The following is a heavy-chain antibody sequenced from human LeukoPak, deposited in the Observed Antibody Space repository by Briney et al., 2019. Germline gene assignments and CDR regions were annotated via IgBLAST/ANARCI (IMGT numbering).Heavy chain of an antibody. CDR3: ATAGRINMTVVSNWFDP. J-gene: IGHJ5*02. D-gene: IGHD3-22*01. CDR1: GYTFTSYD. V-gene: IGHV1-8*01. CDR2: MNPNSGNT. Sequence: ASVKVSCKASGYTFTSYDINWVRQATGQGLEWMGWMNPNSGNTGYAQKFQGGVTMTRNTSISTAYMELSSLRSDDTAVYYCATAGRINMTVVSNWFDPWGQGTLVTVSS.